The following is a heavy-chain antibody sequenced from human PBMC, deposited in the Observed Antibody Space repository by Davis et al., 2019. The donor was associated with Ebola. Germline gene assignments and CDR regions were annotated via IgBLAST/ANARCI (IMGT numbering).Heavy chain of an antibody. D-gene: IGHD4-17*01. CDR2: IYSGGST. J-gene: IGHJ4*02. CDR1: GFTFSSYW. CDR3: ARRGTVSDY. Sequence: PGGSLRLSCAVSGFTFSSYWMSWVRQAPGKGLEWVSVIYSGGSTYYADSVKGRFTISRDNAKNSLYLQMNSLRAEDTAVYYCARRGTVSDYWGQGTLVTVSS. V-gene: IGHV3-66*01.